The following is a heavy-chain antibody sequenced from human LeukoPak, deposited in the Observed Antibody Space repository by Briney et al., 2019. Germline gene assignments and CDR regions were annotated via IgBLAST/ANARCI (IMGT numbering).Heavy chain of an antibody. CDR3: ARDGGYGHYDY. CDR1: GGSISSGDYS. J-gene: IGHJ4*02. CDR2: IYHSGRT. V-gene: IGHV4-30-2*01. D-gene: IGHD5-18*01. Sequence: SQTLSLACAVSGGSISSGDYSWSWIRQPPGKGLEWIGYIYHSGRTFYNPSLKSRVTISVDTSKNQISLEVTSVTAADTAVYYCARDGGYGHYDYWGRGTLVTVSS.